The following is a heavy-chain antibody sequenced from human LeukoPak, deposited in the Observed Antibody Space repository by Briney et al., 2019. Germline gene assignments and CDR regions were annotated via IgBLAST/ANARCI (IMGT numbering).Heavy chain of an antibody. V-gene: IGHV1-8*03. Sequence: GASVKVSCKASGYTFTSYDINWVRQATGQGLEWVGWMNPNSGNTGYAQKFQGRVTITRNTSISTAYMELSSLRSEDTAVYYCAAAWYYDSSGYYEDHAFDIWGQGTMVTVSS. CDR3: AAAWYYDSSGYYEDHAFDI. CDR1: GYTFTSYD. D-gene: IGHD3-22*01. CDR2: MNPNSGNT. J-gene: IGHJ3*02.